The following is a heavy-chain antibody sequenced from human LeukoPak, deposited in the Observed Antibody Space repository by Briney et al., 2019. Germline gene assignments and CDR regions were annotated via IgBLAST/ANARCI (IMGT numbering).Heavy chain of an antibody. CDR1: GFTFSSYA. D-gene: IGHD3-3*01. CDR2: ISYDGSNK. J-gene: IGHJ4*02. V-gene: IGHV3-30-3*01. Sequence: PGGSLRLSCAASGFTFSSYAMHWVRQAPGKGLEWVAVISYDGSNKYYADSVKGRFTISRDNSKNTLYLQMNSLRAEDTAVYYCARSARITIFGVARFFDYWGQGTLVTVSS. CDR3: ARSARITIFGVARFFDY.